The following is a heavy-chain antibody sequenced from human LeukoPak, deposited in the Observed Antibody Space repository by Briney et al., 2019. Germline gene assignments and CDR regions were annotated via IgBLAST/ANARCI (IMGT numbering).Heavy chain of an antibody. D-gene: IGHD6-13*01. V-gene: IGHV4-4*02. CDR1: GGSISNDKW. J-gene: IGHJ4*02. Sequence: SETLSLTCAVSGGSISNDKWWSWVRQSPVKGLEWIGEVYHSGSTNYNPSLKSRVTISVDKSNNQFSLKLISVTAADTAMYYCATGTSWYYYYWGRGTLVTVSS. CDR3: ATGTSWYYYY. CDR2: VYHSGST.